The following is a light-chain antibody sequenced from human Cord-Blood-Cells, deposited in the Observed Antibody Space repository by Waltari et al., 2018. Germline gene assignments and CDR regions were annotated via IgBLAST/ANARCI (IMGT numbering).Light chain of an antibody. Sequence: QSALTQPASVSGSPGQSITISCTGTSSDVGGYNYVSWYQQHPGKAPKLMIYDVSKRPSGVSKRFSRSKSGNPASLTISGLQAEDQADYYCSSYTSSSIYVFGTGTKVTVL. V-gene: IGLV2-14*01. CDR3: SSYTSSSIYV. CDR1: SSDVGGYNY. CDR2: DVS. J-gene: IGLJ1*01.